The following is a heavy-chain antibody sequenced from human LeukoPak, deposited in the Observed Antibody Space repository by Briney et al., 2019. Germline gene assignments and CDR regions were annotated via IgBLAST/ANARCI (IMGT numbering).Heavy chain of an antibody. J-gene: IGHJ4*02. CDR1: GFTSSSYA. Sequence: GGTLTLSCAASGFTSSSYAMSWVRQAPGKGLEWVSAISGSGGSTYYADSVKGRFTISRDNSKNTLYLQMNSLRAEDTAVYYCAKDAQSSSSPSFDYWGQGTLVTVSS. CDR2: ISGSGGST. D-gene: IGHD6-6*01. CDR3: AKDAQSSSSPSFDY. V-gene: IGHV3-23*01.